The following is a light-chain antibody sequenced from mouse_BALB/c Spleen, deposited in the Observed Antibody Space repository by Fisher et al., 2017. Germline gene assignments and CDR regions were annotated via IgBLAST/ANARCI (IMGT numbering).Light chain of an antibody. J-gene: IGKJ2*01. CDR3: QQFTSSPYT. CDR2: DTS. CDR1: SSVSY. Sequence: DIVITQTPAIMSASPGEKVTMTCSASSSVSYMYWYQQKPGSSPRLLIYDTSNLAPGVPARFSGSGSGNSYSLTISSMEGEDAATYYCQQFTSSPYTFGGGTKLEIK. V-gene: IGKV4-50*01.